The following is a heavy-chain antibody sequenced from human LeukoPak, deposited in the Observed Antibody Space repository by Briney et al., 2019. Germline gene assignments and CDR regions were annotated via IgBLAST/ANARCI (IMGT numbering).Heavy chain of an antibody. CDR3: ARTSSGSPTQVPYYYGSGSYWPYYYYMDV. CDR2: IYYSGST. Sequence: SETLSLTCTVSGGSISSSSYYWGWIRQPPGKGLEWIGSIYYSGSTYYNPSLKSRVTISVDTSKNQFSLKLSSVTAADTAVYYCARTSSGSPTQVPYYYGSGSYWPYYYYMDVWGKGTTVTISS. V-gene: IGHV4-39*07. CDR1: GGSISSSSYY. D-gene: IGHD3-10*01. J-gene: IGHJ6*03.